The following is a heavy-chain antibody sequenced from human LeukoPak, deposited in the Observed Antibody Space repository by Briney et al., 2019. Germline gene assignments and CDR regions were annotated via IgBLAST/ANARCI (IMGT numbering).Heavy chain of an antibody. D-gene: IGHD3-9*01. CDR2: INSDGSST. J-gene: IGHJ5*02. CDR1: GFTFSSYW. V-gene: IGHV3-74*01. Sequence: QPGGSLRLSCVASGFTFSSYWMHWVRQAPGKGLVWVSRINSDGSSTSYADSVKGRFTISRDNAKNTLYLQMNSLRAEDTAVYYCARDPVLRYFDWLFPGWFDPWGQGTLVTVSS. CDR3: ARDPVLRYFDWLFPGWFDP.